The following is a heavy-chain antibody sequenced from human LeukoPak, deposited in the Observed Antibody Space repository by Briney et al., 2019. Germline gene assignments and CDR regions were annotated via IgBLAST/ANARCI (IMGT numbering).Heavy chain of an antibody. CDR1: GGTFSSYA. D-gene: IGHD2-2*01. Sequence: ASVKVSCKASGGTFSSYAISWVRQAPGQGLEWMGWISAYNGNTNYAQKLQGRVTMTTDTSTSTAYMELRSLRSDDTAVYYCARDFMKYQLTCTGAPHAYWGQGTLVTVSS. CDR3: ARDFMKYQLTCTGAPHAY. CDR2: ISAYNGNT. J-gene: IGHJ4*02. V-gene: IGHV1-18*01.